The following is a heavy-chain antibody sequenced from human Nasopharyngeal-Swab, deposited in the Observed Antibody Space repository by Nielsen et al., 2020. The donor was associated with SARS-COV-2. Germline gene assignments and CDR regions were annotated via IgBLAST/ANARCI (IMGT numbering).Heavy chain of an antibody. J-gene: IGHJ4*02. CDR2: INHSGST. CDR3: ANSVSLPIAVAGRSYFDY. CDR1: GFTVSSNY. V-gene: IGHV4-34*08. D-gene: IGHD6-19*01. Sequence: GSLRLSCAASGFTVSSNYMSWVRQAPGKGLEWIGEINHSGSTNYNPSLKSRVTISVDTSKNQFSLKLSSVTAADTAVYYCANSVSLPIAVAGRSYFDYWGQGTLVTVSS.